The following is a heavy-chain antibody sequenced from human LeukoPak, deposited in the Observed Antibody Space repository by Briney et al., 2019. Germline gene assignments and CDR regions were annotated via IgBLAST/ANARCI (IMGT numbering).Heavy chain of an antibody. CDR1: GGSISSYY. J-gene: IGHJ4*02. CDR3: ARDMYSSSSFDY. D-gene: IGHD6-6*01. V-gene: IGHV4-4*07. Sequence: SETLSLTCTVSGGSISSYYWSWIRQLAGKGLEWIGRTYTSGSTNYNPSLKSRVTVSVDTSKNQFSLKLSSVTAADTAVYYCARDMYSSSSFDYWGQGTLVTVSS. CDR2: TYTSGST.